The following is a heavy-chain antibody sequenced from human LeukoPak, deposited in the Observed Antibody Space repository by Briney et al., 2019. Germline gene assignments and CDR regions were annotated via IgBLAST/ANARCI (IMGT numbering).Heavy chain of an antibody. J-gene: IGHJ6*02. CDR3: ARDTQTTTVVTPIYYGVDV. D-gene: IGHD4-23*01. CDR2: ISSSSSYI. V-gene: IGHV3-21*01. Sequence: GGSLRLSCAASGLTFSSYSMNWVRQAPGKGLEWVSSISSSSSYIYYADSVKGRFTISRDNAKNSLYLQMNSLRAEDTAVYYCARDTQTTTVVTPIYYGVDVWGQGTTVTVSS. CDR1: GLTFSSYS.